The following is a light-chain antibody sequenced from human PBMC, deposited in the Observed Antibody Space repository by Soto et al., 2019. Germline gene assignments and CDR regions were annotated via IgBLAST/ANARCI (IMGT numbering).Light chain of an antibody. CDR1: QSISSW. V-gene: IGKV1-5*03. Sequence: DIQMTQSPSTLSASVGDRDTITCRASQSISSWLAWYQQKPGKAPKLLIYKASSLESGVPSRFSGSGSGTEFTLTISSLQPYDFATYYCQQYNSYPWTFGPGTKVDIK. J-gene: IGKJ1*01. CDR2: KAS. CDR3: QQYNSYPWT.